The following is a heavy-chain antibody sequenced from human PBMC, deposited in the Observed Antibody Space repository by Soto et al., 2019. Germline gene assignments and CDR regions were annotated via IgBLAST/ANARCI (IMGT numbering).Heavy chain of an antibody. V-gene: IGHV3-53*01. J-gene: IGHJ6*02. D-gene: IGHD6-13*01. CDR2: IYSGGST. CDR3: ARDSSSSWYYYGMDV. Sequence: GGSLRLSCAASGFTVSSNYMSWVRQAPGKGLEWVSVIYSGGSTYYADSVKGRFTISRDNSKNTLYLQMNSLRAEDTAVYYCARDSSSSWYYYGMDVWGQGTMVTVSS. CDR1: GFTVSSNY.